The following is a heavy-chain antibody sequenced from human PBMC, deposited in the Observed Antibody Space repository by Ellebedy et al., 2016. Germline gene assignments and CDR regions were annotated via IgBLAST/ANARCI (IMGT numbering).Heavy chain of an antibody. J-gene: IGHJ4*02. CDR2: INTNTGNP. V-gene: IGHV7-4-1*01. D-gene: IGHD2/OR15-2a*01. Sequence: ASVKVSCKASGYMFTSYAMRWVRQAPGQGLEWMGWINTNTGNPTYAQGFTGRFVFSLDTSVSTAYLQIPGLQADDTAVYYCARAPYCNTASCYAEYWGQGTLVTVSS. CDR1: GYMFTSYA. CDR3: ARAPYCNTASCYAEY.